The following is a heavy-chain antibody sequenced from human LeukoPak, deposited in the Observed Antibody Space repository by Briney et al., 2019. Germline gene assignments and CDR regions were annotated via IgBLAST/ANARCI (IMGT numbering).Heavy chain of an antibody. J-gene: IGHJ6*03. D-gene: IGHD2-21*02. V-gene: IGHV3-48*03. CDR3: AKNGLRTNNYYMDV. CDR1: GFTFSSYE. Sequence: PGGSLRLSCAASGFTFSSYEMNWVRQAPGKGLEWVSYISSSGSTIYYADSVKGRFTISRDNAKNSLYLQMNTLRPADTAVYYCAKNGLRTNNYYMDVWGRGTTVTVSS. CDR2: ISSSGSTI.